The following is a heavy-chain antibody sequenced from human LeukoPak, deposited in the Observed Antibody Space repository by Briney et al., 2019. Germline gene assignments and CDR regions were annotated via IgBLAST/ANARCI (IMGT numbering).Heavy chain of an antibody. J-gene: IGHJ4*02. D-gene: IGHD3-22*01. CDR1: GYTFTSYG. V-gene: IGHV1-18*01. CDR3: AKYYDRSCYDPHDFDY. Sequence: ASVKVSCQASGYTFTSYGISWVRQPPGQGLEWMGWISAYNGKTNNAQKLRGRATMPIDTSTRTASMSLRSLRYDTTPGYYCAKYYDRSCYDPHDFDYGGQGTRVTVS. CDR2: ISAYNGKT.